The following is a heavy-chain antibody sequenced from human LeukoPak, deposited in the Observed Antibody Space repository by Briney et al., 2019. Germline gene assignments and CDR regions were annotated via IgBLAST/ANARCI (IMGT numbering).Heavy chain of an antibody. V-gene: IGHV3-30*02. CDR2: IRYDGSNK. CDR1: GFTFSNFG. CDR3: ARDGSGSYGGWYYFDY. Sequence: PGGSLRLSCAASGFTFSNFGMHWVRQAPGKGLEWVVFIRYDGSNKYYPDSVKGRFTISRDNSKNTLYLQMNSLRAEDTAVYYCARDGSGSYGGWYYFDYWGQGTLVAVSS. J-gene: IGHJ4*02. D-gene: IGHD3-10*01.